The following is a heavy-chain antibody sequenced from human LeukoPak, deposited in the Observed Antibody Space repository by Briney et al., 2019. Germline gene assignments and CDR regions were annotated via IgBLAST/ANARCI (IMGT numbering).Heavy chain of an antibody. J-gene: IGHJ6*03. D-gene: IGHD2-2*02. CDR3: AREIEGVPAAIGGFVYYYYYMDV. V-gene: IGHV3-7*01. CDR2: IKQDGSEQ. CDR1: GFTFSSYW. Sequence: GGSLRLSCAASGFTFSSYWMSWVRQAPGKGLEWVANIKQDGSEQYYVDSVKGRFTISRDNAKNSLYLQMNSLRAEDTAVYYCAREIEGVPAAIGGFVYYYYYMDVWGKGTTVTVSS.